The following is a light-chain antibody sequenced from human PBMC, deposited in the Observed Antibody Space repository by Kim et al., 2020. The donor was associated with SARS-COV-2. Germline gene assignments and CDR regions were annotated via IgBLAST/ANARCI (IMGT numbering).Light chain of an antibody. CDR1: NVGRSS. J-gene: IGLJ3*02. Sequence: SYELTQPPSVSVAPGKTARITCGGDNVGRSSVHWYQQKPGQAPVLVIYYDSDRPSGIPGRFSGSSSGNTATLTISRVEAGDEADYYCQVWDSSNDHPVFGGGTKVTVL. CDR2: YDS. CDR3: QVWDSSNDHPV. V-gene: IGLV3-21*04.